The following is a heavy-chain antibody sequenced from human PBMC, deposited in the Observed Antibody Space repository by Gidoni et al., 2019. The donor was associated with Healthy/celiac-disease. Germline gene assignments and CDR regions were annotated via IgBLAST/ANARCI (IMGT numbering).Heavy chain of an antibody. CDR2: ISAYNGNT. V-gene: IGHV1-18*04. D-gene: IGHD2-2*01. CDR1: GYTFTRYG. Sequence: QVQLVQSGAEVKKPGASVKVSCKASGYTFTRYGISGVRQATGQGLEWMGWISAYNGNTNYAQKLQGRVTMTTDTSTSTAYMELRSLRSDDTAVYYCARDLPYCSSTSCYPPDYYYMDVWGKGTTVTVSS. CDR3: ARDLPYCSSTSCYPPDYYYMDV. J-gene: IGHJ6*03.